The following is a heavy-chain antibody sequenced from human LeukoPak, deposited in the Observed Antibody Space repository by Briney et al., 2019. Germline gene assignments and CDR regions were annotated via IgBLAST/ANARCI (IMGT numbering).Heavy chain of an antibody. V-gene: IGHV4-31*03. CDR3: ARTKKSARLLNYYYYMDV. D-gene: IGHD6-6*01. Sequence: PSETLSLTCTVSGGSISSGGYYWGWIRQHPGKGLEWIGYIYYSGSTYYNPSLKSRVTISVDTSKNQFSLRLSSVTAADTAVYYCARTKKSARLLNYYYYMDVWGKGTTVTVSS. J-gene: IGHJ6*03. CDR1: GGSISSGGYY. CDR2: IYYSGST.